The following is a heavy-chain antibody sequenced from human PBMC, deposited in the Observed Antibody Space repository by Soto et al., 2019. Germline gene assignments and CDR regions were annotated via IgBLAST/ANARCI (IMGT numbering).Heavy chain of an antibody. CDR3: ARDQGCDYTDY. V-gene: IGHV4-30-4*01. CDR1: GGSISSDDYF. D-gene: IGHD4-17*01. J-gene: IGHJ4*02. CDR2: IYYSGST. Sequence: QVPLQGSGPGLVRPSQTLSLTCTVSGGSISSDDYFWSWIRQPPGKGLEWIGNIYYSGSTYYNPSLKSRGTISVETSKNQFSLRLTSVTAADTAIYYWARDQGCDYTDYWGQGTMVTVSS.